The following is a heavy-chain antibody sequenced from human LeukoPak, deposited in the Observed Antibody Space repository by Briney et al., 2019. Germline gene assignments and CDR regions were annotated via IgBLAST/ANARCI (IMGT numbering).Heavy chain of an antibody. V-gene: IGHV4-61*05. CDR1: GGSISSTTYY. CDR3: ARATRWYRHNYYFDY. CDR2: IYYSGST. Sequence: PSETLSLTCFVSGGSISSTTYYWSWIRQPPGKGLEWIGYIYYSGSTNYNPSLKSRVTISVDTSKNQFSLKLSSVTAADTAVYYCARATRWYRHNYYFDYWGQGTLVTVSS. D-gene: IGHD4-23*01. J-gene: IGHJ4*02.